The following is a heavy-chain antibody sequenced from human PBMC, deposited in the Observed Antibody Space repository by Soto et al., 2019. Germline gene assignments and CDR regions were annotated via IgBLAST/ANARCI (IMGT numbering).Heavy chain of an antibody. CDR2: SYTSGTT. CDR1: GGSITSNY. D-gene: IGHD6-19*01. CDR3: VRGSLYNFDSSGTELWFDP. J-gene: IGHJ5*02. Sequence: SETLSLTCTVSGGSITSNYWTWIRRTAGKGFEWIARSYTSGTTDYNPSLKGRLSMSLHPSKNQLSLTLSSVTVADTAVYYCVRGSLYNFDSSGTELWFDPWGQGALVTVSS. V-gene: IGHV4-4*07.